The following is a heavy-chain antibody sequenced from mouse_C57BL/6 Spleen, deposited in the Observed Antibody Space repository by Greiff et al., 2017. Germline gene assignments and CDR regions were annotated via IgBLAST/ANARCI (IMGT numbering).Heavy chain of an antibody. CDR3: ARKNYYGSSYYFDD. Sequence: QVQLQQSGPELVKPGASVKISCKASGYAFSSSWMNWVKQRPGKGLEWIGRFYPGDGDTNYNGKFKGKATLTADKSSSTAYMQLSSLTSEDSAVYFCARKNYYGSSYYFDDWGQGTTLTVSS. J-gene: IGHJ2*01. CDR1: GYAFSSSW. CDR2: FYPGDGDT. V-gene: IGHV1-82*01. D-gene: IGHD1-1*01.